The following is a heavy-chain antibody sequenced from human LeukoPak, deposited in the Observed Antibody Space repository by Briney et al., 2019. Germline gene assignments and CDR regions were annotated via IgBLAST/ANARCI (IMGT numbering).Heavy chain of an antibody. CDR2: ISGSGGST. CDR3: AKVGIIYYYDSSGYSDY. CDR1: GFTFSNYA. V-gene: IGHV3-23*01. J-gene: IGHJ4*02. Sequence: GGSLRLSCAASGFTFSNYAMSWVRQAPGKGLEWVSAISGSGGSTYYADSVKGRFTISRDNSKNTPYLQMNSLRAEDTAVYYCAKVGIIYYYDSSGYSDYWGQGTLVTVSS. D-gene: IGHD3-22*01.